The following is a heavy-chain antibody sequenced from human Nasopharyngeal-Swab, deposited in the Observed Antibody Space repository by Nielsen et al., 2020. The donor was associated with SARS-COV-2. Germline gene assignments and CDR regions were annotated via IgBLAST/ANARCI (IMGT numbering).Heavy chain of an antibody. V-gene: IGHV4-59*01. CDR2: IYYSGST. Sequence: SETLSLTCTVPGGSTSSYYWSWIRQPPGKGLEWIGYIYYSGSTNYNPSLKSRVTISVDTSKNQFSLKLSSVTAADTAVYYCARDRFPGGYYYYYMDVWGKGTTVTVSS. CDR1: GGSTSSYY. J-gene: IGHJ6*03. CDR3: ARDRFPGGYYYYYMDV. D-gene: IGHD3-10*01.